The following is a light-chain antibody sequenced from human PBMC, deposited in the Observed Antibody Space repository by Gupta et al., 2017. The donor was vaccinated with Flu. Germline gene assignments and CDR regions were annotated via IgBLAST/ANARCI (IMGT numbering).Light chain of an antibody. J-gene: IGLJ3*02. CDR3: RSDTTSSTRV. CDR2: EVD. V-gene: IGLV2-14*01. Sequence: SALTQPASVSGSPGQSVTISCTGTSSDVGAYNYVSWFQQHPGKAPNLMIYEVDNRPSGVANRFSGSKSGNTASLTISGRQEEDEADYYCRSDTTSSTRVFGGGTELTVL. CDR1: SSDVGAYNY.